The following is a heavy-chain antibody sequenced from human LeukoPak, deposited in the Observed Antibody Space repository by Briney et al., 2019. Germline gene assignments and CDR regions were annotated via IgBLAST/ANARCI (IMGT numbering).Heavy chain of an antibody. CDR1: FGSISSDSHY. D-gene: IGHD2-21*02. J-gene: IGHJ5*02. V-gene: IGHV4-39*07. Sequence: PSETLSLTCTVSFGSISSDSHYWGWIRQPPGNRLEWIASIYYGGTTQYNPSLKSRATISIDTSNNRFSLRLTSATAADTAVYYCARWSCDWENNYFDPWGQGILVTVSS. CDR2: IYYGGTT. CDR3: ARWSCDWENNYFDP.